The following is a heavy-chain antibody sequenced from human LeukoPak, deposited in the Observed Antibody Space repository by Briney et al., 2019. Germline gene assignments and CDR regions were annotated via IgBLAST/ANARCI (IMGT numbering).Heavy chain of an antibody. CDR1: GYTFTSYG. J-gene: IGHJ6*02. CDR2: ISAYNGNT. Sequence: GASLKVSCKASGYTFTSYGISWVRQAPGQGLEWMGWISAYNGNTNYAQKLQGRVTMTTDTSTSTAYMELRSLRSDDTAVYYCARVEAPFYGDYGALYYYYGMDVWGQGTTVTVSS. CDR3: ARVEAPFYGDYGALYYYYGMDV. D-gene: IGHD4-17*01. V-gene: IGHV1-18*01.